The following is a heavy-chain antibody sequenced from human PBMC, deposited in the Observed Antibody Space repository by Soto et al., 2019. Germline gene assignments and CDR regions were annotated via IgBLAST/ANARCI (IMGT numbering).Heavy chain of an antibody. J-gene: IGHJ6*02. D-gene: IGHD4-17*01. Sequence: PGGSLRLSCAGCGFTFSSYGMHWVRQAPGKGLEWVAVISYDGSNKYYADSVKGRFTISRDNSKNTLYLQMNSLRAEDTAVYYCAKDRGSGDYYYYYGMDVWGQGTTVTVSS. V-gene: IGHV3-30*18. CDR3: AKDRGSGDYYYYYGMDV. CDR2: ISYDGSNK. CDR1: GFTFSSYG.